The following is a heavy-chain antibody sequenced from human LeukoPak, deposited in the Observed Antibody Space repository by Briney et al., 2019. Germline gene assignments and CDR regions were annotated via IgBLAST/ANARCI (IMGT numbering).Heavy chain of an antibody. CDR1: GFTFSSYG. Sequence: GGSLRLSCAASGFTFSSYGMHWVRQAPGKGLEWVAFIRYDGSNKYYADSVKGRFTISRDNSKNTLYLQMNSLRAEDTAVYYCANTYCSGGSCAPFDYWGQGTLVTVSS. V-gene: IGHV3-30*02. J-gene: IGHJ4*02. D-gene: IGHD2-15*01. CDR3: ANTYCSGGSCAPFDY. CDR2: IRYDGSNK.